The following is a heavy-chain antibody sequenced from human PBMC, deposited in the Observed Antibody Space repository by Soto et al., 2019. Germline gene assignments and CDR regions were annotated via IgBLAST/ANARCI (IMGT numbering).Heavy chain of an antibody. V-gene: IGHV4-59*01. CDR2: IYYTGST. J-gene: IGHJ6*02. CDR1: GASINSAY. Sequence: PSETLSLTCTVSGASINSAYWIWIRQPPGKGLEWIGYIYYTGSTDYNPSLKSRVTISLDTTKNQFSLKLSSVTAADTAVYYCAREGGSSWKNHYFYYGMDVWGQGTTVTVSS. D-gene: IGHD6-13*01. CDR3: AREGGSSWKNHYFYYGMDV.